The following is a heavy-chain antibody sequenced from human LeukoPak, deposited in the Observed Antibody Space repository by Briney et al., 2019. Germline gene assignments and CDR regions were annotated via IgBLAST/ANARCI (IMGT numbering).Heavy chain of an antibody. D-gene: IGHD1-1*01. CDR1: GYSISNGYY. Sequence: SETLSLTCTVSGYSISNGYYWGWMRQPPGKGLEWIGSIYHSGRTHYNPSLKSRVIISVDTSKNYFSLKLSSVTAADTAMYYCARRTTGTHADAFDIWGQGTVVTVSS. J-gene: IGHJ3*02. V-gene: IGHV4-38-2*02. CDR2: IYHSGRT. CDR3: ARRTTGTHADAFDI.